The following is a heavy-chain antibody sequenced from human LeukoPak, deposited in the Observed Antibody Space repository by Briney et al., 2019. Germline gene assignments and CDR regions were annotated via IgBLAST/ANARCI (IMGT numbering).Heavy chain of an antibody. J-gene: IGHJ4*02. CDR3: ARGERILTGYSYDY. CDR2: INPNSGGT. CDR1: GYTFTGYY. Sequence: ASGEVSCKASGYTFTGYYMHWVGQAPGQGLEGMGWINPNSGGTNYAQKFQGRVTMTRDTSISTAYMELSRLRSDDTAVYYCARGERILTGYSYDYWGQGTLVTVSS. D-gene: IGHD3-9*01. V-gene: IGHV1-2*02.